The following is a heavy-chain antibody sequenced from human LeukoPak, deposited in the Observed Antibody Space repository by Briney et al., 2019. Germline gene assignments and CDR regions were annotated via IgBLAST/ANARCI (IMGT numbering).Heavy chain of an antibody. V-gene: IGHV4-39*07. CDR1: GGSISSSSYY. D-gene: IGHD1-26*01. Sequence: SETLSLTCTVSGGSISSSSYYWGWIRQPPGKGLEWIGSIYYSGSTYYNPSLKSRVTISVDTSKNQFSLKLSSVTAADTAVYYCAKDLLRGGATRFRSYYYYMDVWGKGTTVTVSS. CDR3: AKDLLRGGATRFRSYYYYMDV. CDR2: IYYSGST. J-gene: IGHJ6*03.